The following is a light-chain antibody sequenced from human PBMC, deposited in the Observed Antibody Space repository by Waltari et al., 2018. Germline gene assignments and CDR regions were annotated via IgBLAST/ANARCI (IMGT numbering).Light chain of an antibody. CDR3: QVWDKSTDYAV. V-gene: IGLV3-21*04. J-gene: IGLJ3*02. CDR2: YDS. CDR1: YIGSKS. Sequence: SYVLTQPPSVSVVPGETARITCGGDYIGSKSVHWYQRKPGQAPVLVIYYDSDRPSGIPERFSGSNSGNTATLTISRVEGDDEADFYCQVWDKSTDYAVFGGGTKLTVL.